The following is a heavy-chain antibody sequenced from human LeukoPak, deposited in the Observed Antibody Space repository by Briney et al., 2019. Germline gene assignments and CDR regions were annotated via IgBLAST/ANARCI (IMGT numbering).Heavy chain of an antibody. CDR2: IVVGSGNK. Sequence: SVKVSCKASGFTFTSSSMQWVRQARGQRLEWIGWIVVGSGNKNYAQKFQERVTITRDMSTSTAYMELSSLRSEDTAVYYCAARDEPHDYYYYGMDVWGQGTTVTVSS. CDR1: GFTFTSSS. J-gene: IGHJ6*02. D-gene: IGHD5-24*01. CDR3: AARDEPHDYYYYGMDV. V-gene: IGHV1-58*02.